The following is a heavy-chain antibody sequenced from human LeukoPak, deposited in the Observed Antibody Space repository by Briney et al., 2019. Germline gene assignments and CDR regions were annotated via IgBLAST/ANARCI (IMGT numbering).Heavy chain of an antibody. CDR2: IYYSGST. V-gene: IGHV4-39*07. CDR1: GGSISSSSYY. J-gene: IGHJ4*02. CDR3: ARDVVGGWYKVGDY. Sequence: SETLSLTCTVSGGSISSSSYYWGWIRQPPGKGLERIGSIYYSGSTYYNPSLKSRVTISVDTSKNQFSLKLSSVTAADTAVYYCARDVVGGWYKVGDYWGQGTLVTVSS. D-gene: IGHD6-19*01.